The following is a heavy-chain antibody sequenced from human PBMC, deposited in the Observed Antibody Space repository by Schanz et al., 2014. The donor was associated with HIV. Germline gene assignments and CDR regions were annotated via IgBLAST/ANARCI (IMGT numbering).Heavy chain of an antibody. Sequence: QVQLVESGGDLVKPGGSLRLSCAASGFRLSDYYMSWIRQAPGKGLEWVAVISSDGSEEYFADSVKGRFTISRDNSKNTLYLQMNRLRTEDTAVYYCARDKYSNYGYYYYGMDVWGQGTTVTVSS. CDR2: ISSDGSEE. D-gene: IGHD4-4*01. CDR1: GFRLSDYY. V-gene: IGHV3-30*03. CDR3: ARDKYSNYGYYYYGMDV. J-gene: IGHJ6*02.